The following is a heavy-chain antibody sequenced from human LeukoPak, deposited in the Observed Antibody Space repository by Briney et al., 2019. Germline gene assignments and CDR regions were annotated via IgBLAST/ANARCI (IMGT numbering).Heavy chain of an antibody. Sequence: GGSLRLSCAVSGITLSNYGMSWVRQAPGKGLEWVAGISDSGGKTNYADSVKGRFTISRDNSKNYLYLQMNSLGTEDSPLYYCAKDGRWLKVGYSYHGVDVWGQGTTVTVSS. V-gene: IGHV3-43*02. CDR2: ISDSGGKT. CDR3: AKDGRWLKVGYSYHGVDV. D-gene: IGHD5-24*01. J-gene: IGHJ6*02. CDR1: GITLSNYG.